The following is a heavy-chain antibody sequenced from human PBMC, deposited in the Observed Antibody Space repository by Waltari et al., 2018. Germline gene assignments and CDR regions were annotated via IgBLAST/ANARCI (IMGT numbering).Heavy chain of an antibody. CDR1: GDSISGSYW. D-gene: IGHD2-15*01. Sequence: QVQLQESGPGLVKPSGTLSVTCAVSGDSISGSYWWGWVRQPPGQGLEWIGRLHGSVRSNYNPSLESRVTVSMDTSSNHFSLKVTSATAADTAVYYCARDRGRGLYLDSWGQGTLVTVSP. J-gene: IGHJ4*02. CDR3: ARDRGRGLYLDS. CDR2: LHGSVRS. V-gene: IGHV4-4*02.